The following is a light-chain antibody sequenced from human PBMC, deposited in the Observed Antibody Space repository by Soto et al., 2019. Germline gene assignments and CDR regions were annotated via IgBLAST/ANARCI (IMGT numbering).Light chain of an antibody. Sequence: QSVLTQPASVSGSPGQSITISCTGTSSDVGAYNYVSWYRQHPGKAPKLMIYEVRNRPSGVSDRFSGSRSGNTASLTISGLQAEDESDYYCSSYTRSSTWVFGGGTKLTVL. CDR1: SSDVGAYNY. V-gene: IGLV2-14*01. CDR3: SSYTRSSTWV. CDR2: EVR. J-gene: IGLJ3*02.